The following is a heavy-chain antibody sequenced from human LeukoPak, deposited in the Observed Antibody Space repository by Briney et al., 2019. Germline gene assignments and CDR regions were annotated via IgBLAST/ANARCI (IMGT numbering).Heavy chain of an antibody. V-gene: IGHV4-34*01. CDR1: GGSFSGYY. J-gene: IGHJ2*01. CDR2: INHSGST. Sequence: SETLSLTCAVYGGSFSGYYWSWIRQPPGKGLEWIGEINHSGSTNYNPSLKSRVTISVGTSKNQFSLKLSSVTAADTAVYYCARGRLYSYGDKYWYFDLWGRGTLVTVSS. CDR3: ARGRLYSYGDKYWYFDL. D-gene: IGHD5-18*01.